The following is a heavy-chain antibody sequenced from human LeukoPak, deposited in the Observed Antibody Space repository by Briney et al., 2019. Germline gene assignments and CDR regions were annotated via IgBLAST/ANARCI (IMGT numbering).Heavy chain of an antibody. D-gene: IGHD3-22*01. CDR3: ARVPSRGDYYDSSGFDY. J-gene: IGHJ4*02. Sequence: GGSLRLSCAASGFTFSSYSMNWVRQAPGKGLEWVSCISSSTTYIYYADSVKGRFTISRDNAKNSLYLQMNSLRAEDTAVYYCARVPSRGDYYDSSGFDYWXQGTLVTVYS. V-gene: IGHV3-21*01. CDR2: ISSSTTYI. CDR1: GFTFSSYS.